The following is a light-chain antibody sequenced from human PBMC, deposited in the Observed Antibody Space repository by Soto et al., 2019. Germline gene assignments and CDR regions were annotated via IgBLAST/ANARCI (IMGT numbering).Light chain of an antibody. V-gene: IGKV3-15*01. Sequence: EIVMTQSPATLSVSPGERVTLSCRASQSVSRNIAWYQQKPGQAPRLLIFGASARATGVPARFSGSGSGTEFTLTISSLQSEDFAVYYCQQYNDWPRTFGQGTKVDIK. CDR1: QSVSRN. CDR3: QQYNDWPRT. J-gene: IGKJ1*01. CDR2: GAS.